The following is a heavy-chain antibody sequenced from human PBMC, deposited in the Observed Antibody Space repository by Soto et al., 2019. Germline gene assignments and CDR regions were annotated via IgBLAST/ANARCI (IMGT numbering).Heavy chain of an antibody. J-gene: IGHJ4*02. CDR2: ISSTSSTI. CDR1: GFTFSIYS. Sequence: PGGSLRLSCAASGFTFSIYSMNWVRQAPGKGLEWISYISSTSSTIYYADSVKGRFTISRDNSRNTLYLQMNSLRAEDTAVFYCAKPRSSGWDFYTPFDYWGQGTLVTVSS. V-gene: IGHV3-48*01. CDR3: AKPRSSGWDFYTPFDY. D-gene: IGHD6-19*01.